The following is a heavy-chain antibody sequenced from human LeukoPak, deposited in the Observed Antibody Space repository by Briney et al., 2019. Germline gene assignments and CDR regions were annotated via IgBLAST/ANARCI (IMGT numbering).Heavy chain of an antibody. CDR2: IRYDGSNK. CDR1: GFTFSSYG. J-gene: IGHJ4*02. D-gene: IGHD5-18*01. CDR3: AKDRDTAMAY. Sequence: GGSLRLSCAASGFTFSSYGMHWVRRAPGKGLEWVAFIRYDGSNKYYADSVKGRFTISRDNSKSTLYLQMNSLRAEDTAVYYCAKDRDTAMAYWGQGTLVTVSS. V-gene: IGHV3-30*02.